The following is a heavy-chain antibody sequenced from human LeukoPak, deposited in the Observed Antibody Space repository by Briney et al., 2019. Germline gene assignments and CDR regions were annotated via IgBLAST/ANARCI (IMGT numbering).Heavy chain of an antibody. D-gene: IGHD3-3*01. J-gene: IGHJ4*02. CDR1: GGSFSGYY. Sequence: AETLSLTCAVYGGSFSGYYWSWIRQPPGKGLEWIGEINHSGSTNYNPSLKSRVTISVDTSKNQFSLKLSSVTAADTAGYYCARGVPLYDFWSGYHLYYFDYWGQGTLVTVSS. V-gene: IGHV4-34*01. CDR2: INHSGST. CDR3: ARGVPLYDFWSGYHLYYFDY.